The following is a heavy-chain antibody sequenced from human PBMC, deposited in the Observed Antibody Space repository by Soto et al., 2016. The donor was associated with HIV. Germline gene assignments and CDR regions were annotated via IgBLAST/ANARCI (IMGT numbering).Heavy chain of an antibody. CDR1: RFTFSGFS. J-gene: IGHJ4*02. V-gene: IGHV3-48*01. CDR3: ARGPPAGLVTRPYYFDY. D-gene: IGHD3-9*01. CDR2: ISSSSSTI. Sequence: EVQLVESGGGLVQPGGPVRLSCAASRFTFSGFSMSWVRQAPGKGLEWLSYISSSSSTIYYADSVKGRFTISRDNAKNSLYLQMNSLRAEDTAVYFCARGPPAGLVTRPYYFDYWGQGTLVTVSS.